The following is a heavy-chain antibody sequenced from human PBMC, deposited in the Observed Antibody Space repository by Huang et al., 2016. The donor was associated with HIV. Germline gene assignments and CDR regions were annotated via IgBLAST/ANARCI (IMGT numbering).Heavy chain of an antibody. Sequence: QEQLVPSGAEVKKPGASVTVSCKASGYTFSFHDGPWVRQVSGQGLEWMGGASLRSENRGSARKFQGTVTMTTNTSVTTAYMELRSLTSEDTAVYFCARGPLHRAIMNCGEGFDDGWRTGFDPWGQGTLVIVTS. D-gene: IGHD2-21*01. CDR1: GYTFSFHD. J-gene: IGHJ5*02. V-gene: IGHV1-8*01. CDR2: ASLRSENR. CDR3: ARGPLHRAIMNCGEGFDDGWRTGFDP.